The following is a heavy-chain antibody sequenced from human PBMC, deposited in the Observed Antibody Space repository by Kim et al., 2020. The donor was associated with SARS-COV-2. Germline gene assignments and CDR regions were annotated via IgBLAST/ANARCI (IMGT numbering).Heavy chain of an antibody. CDR1: GGSISSYY. D-gene: IGHD2-21*02. CDR2: IYYSGST. J-gene: IGHJ3*02. Sequence: SETLSLTCTVSGGSISSYYWSWIRQPPGKGLEWIGYIYYSGSTNYNPSLKSRVTISVDTSKNQFSLKLSSVTAADTAVYYCAVDDGGHSAFDIWGQGTMVTISS. CDR3: AVDDGGHSAFDI. V-gene: IGHV4-59*13.